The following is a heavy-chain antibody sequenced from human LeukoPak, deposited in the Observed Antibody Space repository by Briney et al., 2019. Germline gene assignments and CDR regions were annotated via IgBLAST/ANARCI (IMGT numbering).Heavy chain of an antibody. J-gene: IGHJ4*02. CDR2: IKQDGSEK. D-gene: IGHD5-18*01. Sequence: GGSLRLSCAASGFTFSSYWMSWVRQAPGKGLEWVANIKQDGSEKYYVDSVKGRFTISRDNAKNSLYLQMNSLRAADTAIYYCASASVDTAMVTVDYWGQGTLVTVSS. CDR3: ASASVDTAMVTVDY. CDR1: GFTFSSYW. V-gene: IGHV3-7*01.